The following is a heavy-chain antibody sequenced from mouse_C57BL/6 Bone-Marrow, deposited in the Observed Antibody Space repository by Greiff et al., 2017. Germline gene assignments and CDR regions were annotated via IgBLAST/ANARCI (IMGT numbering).Heavy chain of an antibody. CDR1: GYTFTNYW. CDR3: ARDGNHGAMDY. D-gene: IGHD1-1*01. CDR2: IYPGGGYT. J-gene: IGHJ4*01. Sequence: LMESGAELVRPGTSVKMSCKASGYTFTNYWIGWAKQRPGHGLEWIGDIYPGGGYTNYNEKFKGKATLTADKSSSTAYMQFSSLTSEDSAIYYCARDGNHGAMDYWGQGTSVTVSS. V-gene: IGHV1-63*01.